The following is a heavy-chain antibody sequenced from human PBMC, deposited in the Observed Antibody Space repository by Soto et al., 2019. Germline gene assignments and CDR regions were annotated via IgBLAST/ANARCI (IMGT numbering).Heavy chain of an antibody. CDR3: AKSGIVATMRTFSWFDS. CDR2: ISAGGTSP. CDR1: GFSFSNYG. V-gene: IGHV3-23*01. D-gene: IGHD2-2*01. J-gene: IGHJ5*01. Sequence: EVQLLESGGNLVQPGGSLRLSCAASGFSFSNYGTNWVRQAPGKGLEWVSAISAGGTSPHYADSVKGRFTISRDNSKYTLYLQITSLRADETALYYCAKSGIVATMRTFSWFDSWGQVTLVTVSS.